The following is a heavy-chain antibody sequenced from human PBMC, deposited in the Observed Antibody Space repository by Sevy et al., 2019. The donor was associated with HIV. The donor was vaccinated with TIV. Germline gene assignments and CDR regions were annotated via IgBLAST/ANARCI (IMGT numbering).Heavy chain of an antibody. CDR3: ARGRRDYGGAFDI. CDR1: GGSISSYY. D-gene: IGHD4-17*01. Sequence: SETLSLTCTVSGGSISSYYWSWIRQPPGKGLEWIGYIYYSGSTNYNPSLKSRVTISVDTSKNQFSLKLSSVTAADTAVYYCARGRRDYGGAFDIWVQGTMVTVSS. CDR2: IYYSGST. J-gene: IGHJ3*02. V-gene: IGHV4-59*01.